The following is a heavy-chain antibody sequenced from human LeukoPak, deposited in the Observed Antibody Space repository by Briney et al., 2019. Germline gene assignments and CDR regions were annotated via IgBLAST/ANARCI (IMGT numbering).Heavy chain of an antibody. CDR1: GFTFSSYA. CDR2: ISGSGGST. V-gene: IGHV3-23*01. D-gene: IGHD2-15*01. J-gene: IGHJ4*02. Sequence: PGGSLRLSCAASGFTFSSYAMSWVRQAPGEGLEWVSAISGSGGSTYYADSVKGRFTISRDNSKNTLYLQMNSLRAEDTAVYYCAKDPSIVVVVAATPPDYWGQGTLVTVSS. CDR3: AKDPSIVVVVAATPPDY.